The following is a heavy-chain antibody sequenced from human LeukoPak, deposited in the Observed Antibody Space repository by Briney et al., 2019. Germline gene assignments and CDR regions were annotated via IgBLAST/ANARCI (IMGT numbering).Heavy chain of an antibody. V-gene: IGHV1-24*01. CDR2: FEPEDGET. Sequence: ASVKVSCKVSGYTLTELSMHWVRQAPGKGLEWMGGFEPEDGETIYAQKFQGRVTMTEDTSTDTAYMELSSLRSEDTAVYYCATATHFFGVVIHNWFDPWGQGTLVTVSS. D-gene: IGHD3-3*01. CDR1: GYTLTELS. CDR3: ATATHFFGVVIHNWFDP. J-gene: IGHJ5*02.